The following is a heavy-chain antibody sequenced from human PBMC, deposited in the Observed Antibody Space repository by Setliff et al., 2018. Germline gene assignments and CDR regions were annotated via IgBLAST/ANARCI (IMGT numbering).Heavy chain of an antibody. J-gene: IGHJ5*02. V-gene: IGHV4-38-2*01. CDR1: GYSISSGYY. CDR2: IYHSGST. Sequence: SETLSLTCAVSGYSISSGYYWGWIRQPPGKGLEWIGSIYHSGSTYYNPSLKSQVTISVDTSKNQFSLKLSSVTAADTAVYYCARRNGEKLDPWGQGTLVTVSS. CDR3: ARRNGEKLDP.